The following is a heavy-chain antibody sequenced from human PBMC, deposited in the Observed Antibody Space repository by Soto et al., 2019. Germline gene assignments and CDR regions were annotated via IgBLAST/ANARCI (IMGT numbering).Heavy chain of an antibody. D-gene: IGHD2-2*02. V-gene: IGHV4-39*01. CDR1: GGSISSSSYY. CDR2: IYYSGST. J-gene: IGHJ4*02. CDR3: ARLGDIVVVPAAIIDS. Sequence: QLQLQESGPGLVKPSETLSLTCTVSGGSISSSSYYWGWIRQPPGKGLEWIGSIYYSGSTYYNPSLKSRVTISVDTSKTQFSLKLSSVPAADTAVYYCARLGDIVVVPAAIIDSWGQGTLVTVSS.